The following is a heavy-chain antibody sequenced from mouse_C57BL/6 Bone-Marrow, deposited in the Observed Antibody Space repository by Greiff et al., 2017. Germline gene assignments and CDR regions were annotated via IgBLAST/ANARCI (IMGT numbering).Heavy chain of an antibody. V-gene: IGHV1-69*01. Sequence: QVQLQQPGAELVMPGASVKLSCKASGYTFTSYWMHWVKQRPGQGLEWIGEIDPSDSYTNYNQNIKGKSTLTVDKSSSTAYMQLSTLTSEDSAVYYCARELRPHYFDYWGQGTTLTVSS. CDR1: GYTFTSYW. J-gene: IGHJ2*01. CDR3: ARELRPHYFDY. D-gene: IGHD3-2*02. CDR2: IDPSDSYT.